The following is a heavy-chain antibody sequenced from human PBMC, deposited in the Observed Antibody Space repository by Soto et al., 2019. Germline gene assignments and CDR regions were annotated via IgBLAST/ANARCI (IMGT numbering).Heavy chain of an antibody. CDR2: VDYTGSYT. V-gene: IGHV3-23*01. Sequence: EVLLLESGGGLIQPGGSLRLSCAASRFTFSGFAMNWVRQPPGKGLEWVSSVDYTGSYTFYAASVKGRFTISRDNSKNMVYLELNSLRAEETAVYYCAKRSGGFSEFDFWGQGTLVIVSS. CDR3: AKRSGGFSEFDF. D-gene: IGHD5-12*01. J-gene: IGHJ4*02. CDR1: RFTFSGFA.